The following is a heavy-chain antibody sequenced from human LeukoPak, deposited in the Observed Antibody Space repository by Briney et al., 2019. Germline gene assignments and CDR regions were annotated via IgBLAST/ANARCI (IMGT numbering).Heavy chain of an antibody. Sequence: PGGSLRLSCAASGFTFSSYWMHWVRQAPGKGLVWVSRINGDGGSTTYADSVKGRFTISRDNAKNTLYLQMNSLRAEDTAVYYCARDRATAMFDYWAQGTLVTVYS. J-gene: IGHJ4*02. D-gene: IGHD5-18*01. CDR1: GFTFSSYW. CDR2: INGDGGST. CDR3: ARDRATAMFDY. V-gene: IGHV3-74*01.